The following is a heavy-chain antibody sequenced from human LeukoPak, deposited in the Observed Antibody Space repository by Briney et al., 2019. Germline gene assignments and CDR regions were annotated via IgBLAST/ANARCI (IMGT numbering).Heavy chain of an antibody. CDR1: GGSFSGYY. Sequence: SETLSLTCAVYGGSFSGYYWSWIRQPPGKGLEWIGYIYYSGSTNYNPSLKSRVTISVDTSKNQFSLKLSSVTAADTAVYYCARGMAGPHPAYYYGMDVWGQGTTVTVSS. CDR3: ARGMAGPHPAYYYGMDV. V-gene: IGHV4-59*01. D-gene: IGHD5-24*01. J-gene: IGHJ6*02. CDR2: IYYSGST.